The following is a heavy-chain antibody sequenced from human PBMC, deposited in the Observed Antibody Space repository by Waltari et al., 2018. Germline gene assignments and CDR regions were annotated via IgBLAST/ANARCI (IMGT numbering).Heavy chain of an antibody. CDR2: IKEDGSAQ. V-gene: IGHV3-7*01. CDR1: GFAFSSSW. Sequence: EVQVVESGGGLVQPGGSLRLSCAPSGFAFSSSWISWLRQAPGQGLEGVANIKEDGSAQYYLDSVRGRFTISRDNTKNSLFLQMNSLRAEDTAVYFCARATNHAFDNWGQGTLVTVSS. CDR3: ARATNHAFDN. J-gene: IGHJ4*02.